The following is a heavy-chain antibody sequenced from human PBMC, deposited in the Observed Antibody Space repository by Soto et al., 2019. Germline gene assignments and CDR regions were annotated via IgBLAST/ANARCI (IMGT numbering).Heavy chain of an antibody. J-gene: IGHJ4*02. Sequence: QVQLQQWGAGLLKPSETLSLTCAVYGGSFSGYYWSWIRQPPGKGLEWIGEINHSGSTNYNPSLKSRVTISVDTSKNHFSLKLSSVTAADTAVYYCAREYGDYGVIDYWGQGTLVTVSS. CDR1: GGSFSGYY. V-gene: IGHV4-34*01. CDR3: AREYGDYGVIDY. CDR2: INHSGST. D-gene: IGHD4-17*01.